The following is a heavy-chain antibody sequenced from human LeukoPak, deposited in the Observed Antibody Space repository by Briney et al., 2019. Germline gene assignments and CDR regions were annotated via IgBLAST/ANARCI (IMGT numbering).Heavy chain of an antibody. CDR1: GVTFSSYA. CDR2: IIPIFGTA. CDR3: ARGDDYSNYVLGY. D-gene: IGHD4-11*01. Sequence: SVKVSCKASGVTFSSYAISWVRQAPGQGLEWMGRIIPIFGTANYTQKFQGRVTITTDESTSTAYMELSSLRSEDTAVYYCARGDDYSNYVLGYWGQGTLVSVSS. J-gene: IGHJ4*02. V-gene: IGHV1-69*05.